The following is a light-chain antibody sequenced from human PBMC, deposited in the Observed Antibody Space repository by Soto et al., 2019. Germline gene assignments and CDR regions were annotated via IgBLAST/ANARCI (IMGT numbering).Light chain of an antibody. CDR1: QGISSY. J-gene: IGKJ1*01. CDR2: AAS. CDR3: QQYYSYPLT. V-gene: IGKV1-8*01. Sequence: AIQMTQSPSSLSASTGGRVTITCRASQGISSYLAWYQQKPGKAPKLLIYAASTLQSGVPSRFSGSGSGTDFTLTISCLQSEDFATYYCQQYYSYPLTFGQGTKVDIK.